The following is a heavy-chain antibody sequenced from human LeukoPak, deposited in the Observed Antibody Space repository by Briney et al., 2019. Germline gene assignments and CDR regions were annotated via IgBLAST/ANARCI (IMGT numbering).Heavy chain of an antibody. CDR3: ARGVKYYDSSGYSDY. CDR2: ISSSSSYI. Sequence: SGGSLRLSCAASGFTFSSYSMNWVRQAPGKGLEWVSSISSSSSYIYYADSVKGRFTISRDNAKNSLYLQMNSLRAEDTAVYYCARGVKYYDSSGYSDYWGQGTLVTVSS. V-gene: IGHV3-21*01. CDR1: GFTFSSYS. J-gene: IGHJ4*02. D-gene: IGHD3-22*01.